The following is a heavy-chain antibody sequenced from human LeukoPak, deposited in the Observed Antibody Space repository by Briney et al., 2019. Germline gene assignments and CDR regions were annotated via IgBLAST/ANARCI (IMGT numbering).Heavy chain of an antibody. CDR1: GFTFSNYW. J-gene: IGHJ4*02. CDR2: FSNDGTTT. CDR3: ARGRYYLDS. V-gene: IGHV3-74*01. Sequence: GGSMRLSCAAAGFTFSNYWMHWVRQAPGKGLVWVSRFSNDGTTTTYADSVKGRFTISRDNAKNTLYLQMNSLRADDTAVYYCARGRYYLDSWGQGTLVTVSS.